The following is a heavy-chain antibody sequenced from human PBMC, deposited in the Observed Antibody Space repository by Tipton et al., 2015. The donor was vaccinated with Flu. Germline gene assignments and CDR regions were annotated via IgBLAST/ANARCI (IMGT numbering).Heavy chain of an antibody. CDR1: GGSFSSGSYY. V-gene: IGHV4-61*02. Sequence: TLSLTCSVSGGSFSSGSYYWTWIRQSAGNGLEWIGRIYTTGSTNYNPSLKSRVTLSVDTTENQFSLKLSSVTAADTAVYYCVRTKDGYTLSNFVYWGQGTLVTVSS. CDR3: VRTKDGYTLSNFVY. J-gene: IGHJ4*02. D-gene: IGHD5-24*01. CDR2: IYTTGST.